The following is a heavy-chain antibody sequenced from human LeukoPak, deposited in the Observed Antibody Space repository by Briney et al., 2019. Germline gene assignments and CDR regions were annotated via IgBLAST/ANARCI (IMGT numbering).Heavy chain of an antibody. Sequence: SETLSLTCTVSGGSISSGGYYWSWIRQPPGKGLEWIGYIYHSGSTYYNPSLKSRVTISVDRSKNQFSLKLSSVTAADTAVYYCARDGGPSRITIFGVVHTPHMDVWGKGTTVTVSS. CDR1: GGSISSGGYY. CDR2: IYHSGST. J-gene: IGHJ6*03. D-gene: IGHD3-3*01. CDR3: ARDGGPSRITIFGVVHTPHMDV. V-gene: IGHV4-30-2*01.